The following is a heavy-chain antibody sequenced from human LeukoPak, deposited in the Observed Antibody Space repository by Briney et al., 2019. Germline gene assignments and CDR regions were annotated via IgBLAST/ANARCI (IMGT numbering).Heavy chain of an antibody. CDR3: ARDSSGLDY. D-gene: IGHD6-19*01. CDR2: IYSGGST. Sequence: GGSRRPSGAASGFPVSTNYMSWVRQAPGKGLEWVSVIYSGGSTYYADSVKGRFTISRDNSKNTLYLQMNSLRAEDTAVYYCARDSSGLDYWGQGTLVTVSS. V-gene: IGHV3-66*02. CDR1: GFPVSTNY. J-gene: IGHJ4*02.